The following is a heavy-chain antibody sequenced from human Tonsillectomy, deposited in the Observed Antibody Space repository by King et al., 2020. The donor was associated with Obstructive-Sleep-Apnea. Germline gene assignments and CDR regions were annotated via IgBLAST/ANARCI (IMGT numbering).Heavy chain of an antibody. D-gene: IGHD6-19*01. J-gene: IGHJ4*02. CDR3: AKGRGLAVAGTSFDY. CDR1: GFTFSSYA. Sequence: VQLVESGGGLVRPGGSLRLSCAASGFTFSSYAMSWVRQAPGKGLQWVSAISGSGGGPYYADSVKGRFTISRDSSKNTLYLQMNSLRAEDTAVYYCAKGRGLAVAGTSFDYWGQGTLVTVSS. CDR2: ISGSGGGP. V-gene: IGHV3-23*04.